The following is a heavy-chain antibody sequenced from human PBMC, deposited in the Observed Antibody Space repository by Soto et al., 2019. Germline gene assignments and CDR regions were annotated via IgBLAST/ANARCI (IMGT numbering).Heavy chain of an antibody. CDR2: IHNSGST. CDR3: ARRGWAVAGMFDY. D-gene: IGHD6-19*01. V-gene: IGHV4-59*08. CDR1: GGSISTYY. J-gene: IGHJ4*02. Sequence: QVQLQESGPGLVKPSETLSLTCTVSGGSISTYYWSWIRQPPGKGLEWIGYIHNSGSTNYNPSLKSRVTISVDTSKNQFSLKLTSMTAADTAVYYCARRGWAVAGMFDYWGQGTLVTVSS.